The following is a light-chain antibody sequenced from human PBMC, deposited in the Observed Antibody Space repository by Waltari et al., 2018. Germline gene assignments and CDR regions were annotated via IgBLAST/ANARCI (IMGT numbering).Light chain of an antibody. J-gene: IGLJ2*01. Sequence: SALPQPASVSGSPGQSITISCTGTSSDVGRYYLVSWYQQYPGKAPKLVIYDVYYRPSGVSDRFSASKSGNTASLTISGLQTEDEADYYCSSYTSISTSVVFGGGTKLTVL. CDR3: SSYTSISTSVV. V-gene: IGLV2-14*01. CDR1: SSDVGRYYL. CDR2: DVY.